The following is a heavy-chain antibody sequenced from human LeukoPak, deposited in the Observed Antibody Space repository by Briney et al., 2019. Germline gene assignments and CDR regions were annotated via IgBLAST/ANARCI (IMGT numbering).Heavy chain of an antibody. CDR3: ASSSGVTPANYYYYGMDV. CDR2: INPSGGST. V-gene: IGHV1-46*01. D-gene: IGHD4-23*01. CDR1: GGTFSSYA. Sequence: ASVKVSCKASGGTFSSYAISWVRQAPGQGLEWMGIINPSGGSTSYAQKFQGRVTMTRDTSTSTVYMELSSLRSEDTAVYYCASSSGVTPANYYYYGMDVWGQGTTVTVSS. J-gene: IGHJ6*02.